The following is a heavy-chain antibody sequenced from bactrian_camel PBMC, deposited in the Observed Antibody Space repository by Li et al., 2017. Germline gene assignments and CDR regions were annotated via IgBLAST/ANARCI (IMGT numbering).Heavy chain of an antibody. CDR1: GDIAIRSAC. CDR2: IDRDGTT. Sequence: VQLVVSGGGSVQAGGSLRLSCLISGDIAIRSACKAWFRQTPGQPHEGVAVIDRDGTTRYTDSVKGRFTISKDNAKNTPFLQMNSLKPEDTAMYTCAADDRSWVNTVHSLLNFVTGARGPRSPSP. J-gene: IGHJ4*01. D-gene: IGHD3*01. V-gene: IGHV3S53*01. CDR3: AADDRSWVNTVHSLLNFVT.